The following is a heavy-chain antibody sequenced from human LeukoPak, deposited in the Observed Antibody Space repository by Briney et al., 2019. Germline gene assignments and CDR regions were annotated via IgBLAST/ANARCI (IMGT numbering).Heavy chain of an antibody. CDR3: ARRDINYYDSSGYPY. CDR2: INHSGST. CDR1: GGSFSGYY. D-gene: IGHD3-22*01. J-gene: IGHJ4*02. Sequence: PSETLSLTCAVYGGSFSGYYWSWIRQPPGKGLEWIGEINHSGSTNYNPSLKSRVTISVDTSKKQFSLKLSSVTAVDTAVYYCARRDINYYDSSGYPYWGQGTLVTVSS. V-gene: IGHV4-34*01.